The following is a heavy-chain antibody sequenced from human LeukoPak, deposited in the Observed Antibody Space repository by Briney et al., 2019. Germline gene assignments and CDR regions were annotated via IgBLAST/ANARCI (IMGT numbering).Heavy chain of an antibody. Sequence: GGSLRLSCAASGFTFSSYAMSWVRQAPGKGLEWVSAISGSGGSTYYADSVKGRFTISRDNSKNTLYLQMNNLRAEDTAVYYCAREFIAAAGVSYFDYWGQGTLVTVSS. CDR2: ISGSGGST. CDR3: AREFIAAAGVSYFDY. V-gene: IGHV3-23*01. J-gene: IGHJ4*02. D-gene: IGHD6-13*01. CDR1: GFTFSSYA.